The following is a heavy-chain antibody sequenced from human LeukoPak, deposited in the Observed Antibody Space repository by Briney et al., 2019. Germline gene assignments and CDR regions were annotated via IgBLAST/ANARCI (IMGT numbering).Heavy chain of an antibody. CDR2: IYPGDSDT. CDR3: AKGTYYYDSSGYSHGANFDY. V-gene: IGHV5-51*04. CDR1: GYSFTSYW. D-gene: IGHD3-22*01. J-gene: IGHJ4*02. Sequence: GESLKISCKGSGYSFTSYWIGWVRQMLGKGLEWMGIIYPGDSDTRYSPSFQGQVTISADKPISTAYLQWSSLKASDTAMYYCAKGTYYYDSSGYSHGANFDYWGQGTLVTVSS.